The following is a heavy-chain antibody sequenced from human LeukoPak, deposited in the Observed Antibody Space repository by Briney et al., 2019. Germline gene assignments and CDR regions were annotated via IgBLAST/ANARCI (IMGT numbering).Heavy chain of an antibody. CDR1: GFTFSTYW. V-gene: IGHV3-7*03. CDR3: ARAVTSTEGY. Sequence: LGGSLRLSCAASGFTFSTYWMTWGRQAPGKGLEWVASLNEDGSEKYYVDSVKGRFTISRDNAQKSLYLEMKSLSAKDTAVYYCARAVTSTEGYWGQGTLVTVSS. J-gene: IGHJ4*02. CDR2: LNEDGSEK.